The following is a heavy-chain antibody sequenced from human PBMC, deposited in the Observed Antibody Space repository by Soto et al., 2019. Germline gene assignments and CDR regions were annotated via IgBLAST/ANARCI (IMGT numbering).Heavy chain of an antibody. V-gene: IGHV3-48*01. CDR2: ISRSSSTI. J-gene: IGHJ4*02. CDR1: GFTFSSYS. CDR3: ARGSTDSYPGSRIFDF. Sequence: EVQLVESGGGLVQPGGSLRLSCAASGFTFSSYSMNWVRQAPGKGLEWVSYISRSSSTIYYADSVRGRFTISRDNAKKTLYLQMSSLTAEDSAIYYCARGSTDSYPGSRIFDFWGRGTLVTVSS. D-gene: IGHD3-10*01.